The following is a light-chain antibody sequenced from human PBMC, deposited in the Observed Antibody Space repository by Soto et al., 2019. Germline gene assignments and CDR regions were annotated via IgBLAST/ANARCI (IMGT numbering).Light chain of an antibody. CDR1: QDISNY. CDR2: DAS. J-gene: IGKJ4*01. V-gene: IGKV1-33*01. Sequence: DIQMTQSPSSLSASVGDRVTITCQASQDISNYLNWYQQKPGKAPKLLIYDASNLETGVPSRFSGSGSGTDFTFTISSLQPEDIATYYCQQYDNLPLTFGGGNKVDLK. CDR3: QQYDNLPLT.